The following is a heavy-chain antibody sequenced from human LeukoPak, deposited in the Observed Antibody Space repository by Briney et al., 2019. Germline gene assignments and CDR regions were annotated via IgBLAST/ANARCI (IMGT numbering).Heavy chain of an antibody. Sequence: PSETLSLTCTVSGGSMSSYYWSWIRQPPGKGLEWIGYIYYSGSTKYNPSLKSRVTISVDTSKNQFSLKLSSVTAADTAVYYCARGAAPGIRSWFDPWGQGTLVTVSS. V-gene: IGHV4-59*08. CDR1: GGSMSSYY. D-gene: IGHD6-13*01. CDR2: IYYSGST. CDR3: ARGAAPGIRSWFDP. J-gene: IGHJ5*02.